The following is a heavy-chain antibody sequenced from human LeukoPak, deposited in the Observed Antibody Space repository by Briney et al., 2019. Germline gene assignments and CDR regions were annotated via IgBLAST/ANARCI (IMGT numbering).Heavy chain of an antibody. Sequence: SETLSLTCTVSGGCISSYYWSWIRQPPGKGLEWMGYIYYSGSTNYNPATKRRVTISVDTSKNQFPLKLTSVPAADTAVYYCARGSRAFASWIDPWGQGTLVTVSS. CDR1: GGCISSYY. J-gene: IGHJ5*02. CDR2: IYYSGST. CDR3: ARGSRAFASWIDP. V-gene: IGHV4-59*01. D-gene: IGHD6-13*01.